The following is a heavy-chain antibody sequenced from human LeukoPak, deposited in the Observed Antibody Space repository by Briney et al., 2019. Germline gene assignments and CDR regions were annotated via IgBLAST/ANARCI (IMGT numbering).Heavy chain of an antibody. CDR2: ISWNSGSI. J-gene: IGHJ2*01. V-gene: IGHV3-9*01. CDR1: GFTFDDYA. Sequence: GRSLRLSCAASGFTFDDYAMHWVRQAPGKGLEWVSGISWNSGSIGYADSVKGRFTISRDNAKNSLYLQMNSLRAEDTALYYCAKDDSSGYPYWYFDLWGRGTLVTVSP. D-gene: IGHD3-22*01. CDR3: AKDDSSGYPYWYFDL.